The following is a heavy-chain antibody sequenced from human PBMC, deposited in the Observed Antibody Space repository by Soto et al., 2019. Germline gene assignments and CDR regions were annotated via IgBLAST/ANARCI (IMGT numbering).Heavy chain of an antibody. D-gene: IGHD2-15*01. J-gene: IGHJ1*01. V-gene: IGHV3-53*01. CDR2: IYSGGST. CDR1: GFTVSSNY. Sequence: LRLSCAASGFTVSSNYMSWVRQAPGKGLEWVSVIYSGGSTYYADSVKGRFTISRDNSKNTLYLQMNSLRAEDTAVYYCARDKEYCSGGSCYSVYFQHWGQGTLVTVSS. CDR3: ARDKEYCSGGSCYSVYFQH.